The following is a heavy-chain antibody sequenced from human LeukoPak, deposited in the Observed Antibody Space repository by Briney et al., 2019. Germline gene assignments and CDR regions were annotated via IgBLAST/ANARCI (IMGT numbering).Heavy chain of an antibody. D-gene: IGHD1/OR15-1a*01. Sequence: SGPALAKPTETLTLTCTFTGLLLTTHAMRVSWVRHPSEKALERLARIDWDVDLSYTRPLTNRLTISKGTTKKQVVLTMTKMDPVDTATYYRALSLNNAAYFDDWGQGSLVTVSS. CDR1: GLLLTTHAMR. CDR3: ALSLNNAAYFDD. CDR2: IDWDVDL. J-gene: IGHJ4*02. V-gene: IGHV2-70*04.